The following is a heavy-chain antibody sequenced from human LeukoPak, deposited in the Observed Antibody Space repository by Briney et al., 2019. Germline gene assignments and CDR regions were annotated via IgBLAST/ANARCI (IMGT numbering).Heavy chain of an antibody. Sequence: KPSETLSLTCAVYGGSFSGYYWSWIRQPPGKGLEWIGEINHSGSTNYNPSLKSRVTISVDTSKNQFSLKLSSVTAADTAVYYCARRKGYQTRRWYFDLWGRGTLVTVSS. D-gene: IGHD2-2*01. CDR2: INHSGST. CDR1: GGSFSGYY. V-gene: IGHV4-34*01. CDR3: ARRKGYQTRRWYFDL. J-gene: IGHJ2*01.